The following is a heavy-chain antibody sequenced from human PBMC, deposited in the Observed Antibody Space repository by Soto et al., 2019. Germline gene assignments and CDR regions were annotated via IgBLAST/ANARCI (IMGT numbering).Heavy chain of an antibody. V-gene: IGHV3-48*02. CDR2: ISSSGTTI. Sequence: PGGSLRLSCAASGFTFSSYIMSWVRQAPGKGLEWVAYISSSGTTIYYADSVKGRFTISRDNGKNSLYLQMNGLRDDDTAVYYCARGAAAGTSRFDYWGQGTLVTVSS. CDR3: ARGAAAGTSRFDY. J-gene: IGHJ4*02. D-gene: IGHD6-25*01. CDR1: GFTFSSYI.